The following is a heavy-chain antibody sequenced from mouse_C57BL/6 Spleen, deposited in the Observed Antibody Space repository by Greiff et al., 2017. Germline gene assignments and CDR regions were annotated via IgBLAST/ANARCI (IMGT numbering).Heavy chain of an antibody. V-gene: IGHV1-64*01. CDR2: IHPNSGST. CDR1: GYTFTSYW. CDR3: ASPHYYGSLYYAMDY. D-gene: IGHD1-1*01. J-gene: IGHJ4*01. Sequence: QVQLQQPGAELVKPGASVKLSCKASGYTFTSYWMHWVKQRPGQGLEWIGMIHPNSGSTNYNEKFKSKATLTVDKSSSTAYMQLSSLTSEDSAVYYCASPHYYGSLYYAMDYWGQVTSVTVSS.